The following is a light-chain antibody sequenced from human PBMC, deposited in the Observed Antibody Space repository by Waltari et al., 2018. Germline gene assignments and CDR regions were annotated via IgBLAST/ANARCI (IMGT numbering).Light chain of an antibody. CDR2: IHN. CDR1: TSNIGSRT. V-gene: IGLV1-44*01. CDR3: AAWDDSLNAWV. J-gene: IGLJ3*02. Sequence: QSVLTQPPSASGAPGQSVTISCSGSTSNIGSRTVNWYHQLPGTAPKLLISIHNERPSGVPDRFSGSTSGTSASLAISGLQSEDEADYYCAAWDDSLNAWVFGGGTKLTVL.